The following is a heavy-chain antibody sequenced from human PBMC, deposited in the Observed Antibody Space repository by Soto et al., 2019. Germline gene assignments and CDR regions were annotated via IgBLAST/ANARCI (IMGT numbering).Heavy chain of an antibody. V-gene: IGHV3-21*01. J-gene: IGHJ4*02. Sequence: GGSLRLSCAASVFIFIDYTMNWVRQAPGKGLEWVSSISGSRGYIYYGDSVKGRFTISRDNAKNSLVLQMNNLRAEDTAVYYCARDWAAALDYWGPGTLVTVSS. CDR2: ISGSRGYI. CDR1: VFIFIDYT. CDR3: ARDWAAALDY. D-gene: IGHD6-13*01.